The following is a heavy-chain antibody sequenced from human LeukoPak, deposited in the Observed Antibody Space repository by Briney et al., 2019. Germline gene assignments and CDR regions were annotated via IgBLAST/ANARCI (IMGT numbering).Heavy chain of an antibody. V-gene: IGHV3-30-3*01. CDR3: AGSGGDGFYYGMDV. D-gene: IGHD5-24*01. CDR1: GFTFSSYA. CDR2: ISYDGSNK. J-gene: IGHJ6*02. Sequence: GGSLRLSCAASGFTFSSYAMHWVRQAPGKGLEWVAVISYDGSNKYYADSVKGRFTISRDNSKNTLYLQMNSLRAEDTAVYYCAGSGGDGFYYGMDVWGQGTTVTVSS.